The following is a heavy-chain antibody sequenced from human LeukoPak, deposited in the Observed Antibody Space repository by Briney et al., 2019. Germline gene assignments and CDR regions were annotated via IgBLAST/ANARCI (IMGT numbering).Heavy chain of an antibody. CDR3: ARGLSSSRPHYFDY. Sequence: GGSLRLSCAASGFTFSSYSMNWVRQAPGKGLEWGSSISSSSSYIYYADSVKGRFTISRDNAKNSLYLQMNSLRAEDTAVYYCARGLSSSRPHYFDYWGQGTLVTVSS. J-gene: IGHJ4*02. D-gene: IGHD6-13*01. V-gene: IGHV3-21*01. CDR2: ISSSSSYI. CDR1: GFTFSSYS.